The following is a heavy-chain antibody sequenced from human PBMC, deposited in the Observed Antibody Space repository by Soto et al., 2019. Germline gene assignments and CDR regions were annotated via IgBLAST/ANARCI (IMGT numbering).Heavy chain of an antibody. CDR1: GGSISSIDYF. V-gene: IGHV4-30-4*01. D-gene: IGHD2-2*01. J-gene: IGHJ5*02. Sequence: QVQLQESGPGLVKPSQTLSLTCSVSGGSISSIDYFWSWIRQPPGKGLEWIGFIYHTWPTYYNPSLRSRVTISIDTSKSQFSMKLNSVTAADTAVYYCARVMAAMQNWLDPWGQGTLVTVSP. CDR3: ARVMAAMQNWLDP. CDR2: IYHTWPT.